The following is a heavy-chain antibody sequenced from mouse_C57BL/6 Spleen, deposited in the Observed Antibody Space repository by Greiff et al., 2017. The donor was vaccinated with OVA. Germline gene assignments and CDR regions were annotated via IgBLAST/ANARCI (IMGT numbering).Heavy chain of an antibody. J-gene: IGHJ3*01. CDR2: ILPGSGST. V-gene: IGHV1-9*01. D-gene: IGHD2-4*01. Sequence: VQLQQSGAELLKPGASVKLSCKATGYTFTGYWIEWVKQRPGHGLEWIGEILPGSGSTNYHEKFKGKATFTADTSSNTAYMQLSSLTTEDSAIYYCANFYYDYDEGTWFAYWGQGTLVTVSA. CDR3: ANFYYDYDEGTWFAY. CDR1: GYTFTGYW.